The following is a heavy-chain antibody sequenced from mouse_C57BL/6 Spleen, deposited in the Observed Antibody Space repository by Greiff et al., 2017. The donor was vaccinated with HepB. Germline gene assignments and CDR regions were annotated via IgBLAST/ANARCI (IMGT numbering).Heavy chain of an antibody. V-gene: IGHV8-12*01. J-gene: IGHJ4*01. D-gene: IGHD2-3*01. CDR3: ARRAEGYPHYYAMDY. CDR1: GFSLSTSGMG. CDR2: IYWDDDK. Sequence: QVTLKVSGPGLLQSSQTLSLTCSFSGFSLSTSGMGVSWIRQPSGKGLEWLAHIYWDDDKRYNPSLKSRLTISKDTSRNQVFLKITSVDTADTATYYCARRAEGYPHYYAMDYWGQGTSVTVSS.